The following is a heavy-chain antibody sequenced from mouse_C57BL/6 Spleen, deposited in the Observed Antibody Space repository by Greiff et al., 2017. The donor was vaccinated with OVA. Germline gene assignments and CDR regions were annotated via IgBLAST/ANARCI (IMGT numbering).Heavy chain of an antibody. V-gene: IGHV1-53*01. D-gene: IGHD5-1*01. J-gene: IGHJ4*01. CDR2: INPSNGGT. Sequence: QVQLQQPGTELVKPGASVKLSCKASGYTFTSYWMHWVKQRPGQGLEWIGNINPSNGGTNYNEKFKSKATLTVDKSSSTAYMQLSSLTSEDSAGYYCARLRNEYGWYYAMDYWGQGTSVTVSS. CDR3: ARLRNEYGWYYAMDY. CDR1: GYTFTSYW.